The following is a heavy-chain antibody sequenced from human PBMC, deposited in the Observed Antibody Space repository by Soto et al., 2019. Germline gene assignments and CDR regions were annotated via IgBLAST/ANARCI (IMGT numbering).Heavy chain of an antibody. J-gene: IGHJ6*02. V-gene: IGHV3-30*03. CDR1: GFTFSSYG. CDR3: ARQTPLDYDFWSVYGMDV. D-gene: IGHD3-3*01. CDR2: ISYDGSNK. Sequence: QVQLVESGGGVVQPGRSLRLSCAASGFTFSSYGMHWVRQAPGKGLEWVAVISYDGSNKYYADSVKGRFTISRDNSKNTMYLQMNSLRDEDTAVYYCARQTPLDYDFWSVYGMDVWGQGTTVTVSS.